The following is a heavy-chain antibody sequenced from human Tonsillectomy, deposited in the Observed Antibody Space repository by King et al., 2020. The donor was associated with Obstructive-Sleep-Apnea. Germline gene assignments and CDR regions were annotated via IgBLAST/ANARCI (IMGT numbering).Heavy chain of an antibody. D-gene: IGHD3-9*01. CDR1: GYTFTSYD. V-gene: IGHV1-8*01. CDR2: MNPNSGNT. Sequence: VQLVQSGAEVKKPGASVKVSCKASGYTFTSYDINWVRQATGQGLEWMGWMNPNSGNTGYAQKFQGRVTMTRNTSISPAYMELSSLRSEDTAVYYCARAGYYDILTGPGYWFDPWGQGTLVTVSS. CDR3: ARAGYYDILTGPGYWFDP. J-gene: IGHJ5*02.